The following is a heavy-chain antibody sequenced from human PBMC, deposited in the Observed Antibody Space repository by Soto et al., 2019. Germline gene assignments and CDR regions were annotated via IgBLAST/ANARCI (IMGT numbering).Heavy chain of an antibody. V-gene: IGHV4-39*01. CDR2: IYYSGST. J-gene: IGHJ4*02. D-gene: IGHD3-22*01. CDR3: ATFSDYYDSSGIDY. CDR1: GGSISSSSYY. Sequence: PSETLSLTCTVSGGSISSSSYYWCWIRQPPGKGLEWIGSIYYSGSTYYNPSLKSRVTISVDTSKNQFSLKLSSVTAADTAVYYCATFSDYYDSSGIDYWGQGTLVTVSS.